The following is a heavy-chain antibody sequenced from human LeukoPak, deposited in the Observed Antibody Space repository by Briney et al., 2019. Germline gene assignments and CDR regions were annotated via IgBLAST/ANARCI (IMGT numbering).Heavy chain of an antibody. D-gene: IGHD3-22*01. CDR2: ISSSSSYI. J-gene: IGHJ4*02. V-gene: IGHV3-21*04. CDR1: GFTFSSYS. Sequence: GGSLRLSCAASGFTFSSYSMNWVRQAPGKGLEWVSSISSSSSYIYYADSVKGRFTISRDNAKNSLYLQMNSLRAEDTALYYCAKVSSPYDSSGYYSGFDYWGQGTLVTVSS. CDR3: AKVSSPYDSSGYYSGFDY.